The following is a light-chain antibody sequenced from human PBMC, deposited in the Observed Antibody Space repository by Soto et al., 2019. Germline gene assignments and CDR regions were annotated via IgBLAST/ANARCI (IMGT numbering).Light chain of an antibody. CDR1: QSVLYSSNNKNY. V-gene: IGKV4-1*01. CDR3: QQYYSTPRT. J-gene: IGKJ1*01. CDR2: WAS. Sequence: DIVMTQSPYSLAVSLGERATINCKSSQSVLYSSNNKNYLAWYQQKPGQPPKLLIYWASTRESGVPDRFSGSGSGTDFTLTINSLQAEDVAVYYCQQYYSTPRTFGQGTKVEIK.